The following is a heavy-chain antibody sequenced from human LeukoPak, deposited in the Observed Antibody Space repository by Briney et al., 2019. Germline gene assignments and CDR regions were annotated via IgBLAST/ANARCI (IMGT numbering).Heavy chain of an antibody. CDR2: ISWEGHTT. V-gene: IGHV3-43*01. CDR3: TRDTDFGSPTNYFDH. J-gene: IGHJ4*02. CDR1: GFTFDDYA. D-gene: IGHD3-10*01. Sequence: GGSLRLSCAASGFTFDDYAMHWVRQAPGKGLQWVSLISWEGHTTYYADSVRGRFTISRDNTKNSLFLGMKSLTTDDTAFYYCTRDTDFGSPTNYFDHWGQGTLVSVSS.